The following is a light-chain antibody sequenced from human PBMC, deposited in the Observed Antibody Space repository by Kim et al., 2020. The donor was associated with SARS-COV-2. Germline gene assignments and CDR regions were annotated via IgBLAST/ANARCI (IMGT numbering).Light chain of an antibody. CDR1: QSISSY. V-gene: IGKV1-39*01. Sequence: AVVGDRVTIACRASQSISSYLNWYQQRPGKAPKLLIYAASSLQSGVPSRFSGSGSGTDFTLTISSLQPEDFATYYCQQSYSTPLAFGGGTKVDIK. J-gene: IGKJ4*01. CDR2: AAS. CDR3: QQSYSTPLA.